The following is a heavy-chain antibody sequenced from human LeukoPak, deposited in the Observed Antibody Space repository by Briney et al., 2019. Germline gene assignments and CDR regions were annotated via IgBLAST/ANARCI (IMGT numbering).Heavy chain of an antibody. D-gene: IGHD3-10*01. CDR3: ARDSTYYYDSGSSGPHYFDN. J-gene: IGHJ4*02. Sequence: GGSLRLPCAASGFTFSNYAMHWVRQAPGKGLEWVSLISSGGTYEYYADSVKGRFTISRDNSKNTLYLQLNSLRAEDTAVYYCARDSTYYYDSGSSGPHYFDNWGRGTLVTVSS. CDR1: GFTFSNYA. V-gene: IGHV3-30*01. CDR2: ISSGGTYE.